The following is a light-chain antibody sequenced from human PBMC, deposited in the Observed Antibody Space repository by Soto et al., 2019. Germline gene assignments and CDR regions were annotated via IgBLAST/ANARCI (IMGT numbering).Light chain of an antibody. J-gene: IGKJ4*01. CDR2: GAT. CDR3: QQYQNWPPLT. V-gene: IGKV3-15*01. CDR1: QSVSSN. Sequence: EIVMTQSPATLSVFPGERATLSCRASQSVSSNLAWYQHKPGQAPRLLIYGATTRATAIPARFSGSGSGTELTLTISSLQSEDFAVHYCQQYQNWPPLTFGRGTKVEIK.